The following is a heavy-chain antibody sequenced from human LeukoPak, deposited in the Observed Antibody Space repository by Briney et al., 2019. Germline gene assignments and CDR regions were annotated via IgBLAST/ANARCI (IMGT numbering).Heavy chain of an antibody. CDR1: GYTFTSYY. Sequence: GASVKVSCKASGYTFTSYYMHWVRQAPGQGLEWMGIINPSGGSTSYAQKFQGRVTMTRDTSTSTVYMELSSLRSEDTAVYYCARDPPRMVVATKNDDYWGQGTLVTVSS. CDR2: INPSGGST. CDR3: ARDPPRMVVATKNDDY. J-gene: IGHJ4*02. D-gene: IGHD1-26*01. V-gene: IGHV1-46*01.